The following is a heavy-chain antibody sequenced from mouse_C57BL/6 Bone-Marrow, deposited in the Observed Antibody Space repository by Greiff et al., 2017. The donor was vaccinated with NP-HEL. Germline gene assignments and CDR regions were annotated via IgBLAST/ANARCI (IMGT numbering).Heavy chain of an antibody. D-gene: IGHD2-3*01. Sequence: EVQVVESGGGLVKPGGSLKLSCAASGFTFSSYAMSWVRQTPEKRLEWVATISDGGSYTYYPDNVTGRFTISRDNAKNNLYLQMSHLKSEDTAMYYCAKRGYDGYYGGRFAYWGQGTLVTVSA. CDR1: GFTFSSYA. V-gene: IGHV5-4*01. CDR2: ISDGGSYT. J-gene: IGHJ3*01. CDR3: AKRGYDGYYGGRFAY.